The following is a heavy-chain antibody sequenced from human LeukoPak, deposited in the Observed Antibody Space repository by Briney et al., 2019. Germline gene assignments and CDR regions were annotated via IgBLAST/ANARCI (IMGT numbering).Heavy chain of an antibody. V-gene: IGHV3-21*06. CDR1: GLTFSTSG. D-gene: IGHD1-14*01. Sequence: GGSLRLSCTASGLTFSTSGFNWVRQAPGKGLEWVASIGPTGSDRYHADSIKGRFTISRDNANNFLYLQMNSLRAEDTAVYYSATETNGRHYDYWGQGTLLTVSS. CDR3: ATETNGRHYDY. J-gene: IGHJ4*02. CDR2: IGPTGSDR.